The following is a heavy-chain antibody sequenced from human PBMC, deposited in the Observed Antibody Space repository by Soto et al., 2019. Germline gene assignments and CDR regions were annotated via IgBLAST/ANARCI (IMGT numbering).Heavy chain of an antibody. Sequence: QVQLVESGGGVVQPGTSLRLSCAASGFTFNNYGMHWVRQAPGTGLEWVATISNDGRDKYYADSVKGRLTISRDNSKNTLNLQMNSLRAEDTAVYYCAKDQGIAASHGVDWGQGTLVTVSS. CDR3: AKDQGIAASHGVD. D-gene: IGHD6-13*01. J-gene: IGHJ3*01. V-gene: IGHV3-30*18. CDR2: ISNDGRDK. CDR1: GFTFNNYG.